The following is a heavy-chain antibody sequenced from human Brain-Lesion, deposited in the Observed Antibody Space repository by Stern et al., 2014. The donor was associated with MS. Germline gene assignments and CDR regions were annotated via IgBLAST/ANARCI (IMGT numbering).Heavy chain of an antibody. J-gene: IGHJ4*02. CDR1: GGPISSHSYY. D-gene: IGHD4-17*01. CDR2: IYATGNT. CDR3: ARDYGDLEFDL. Sequence: QVQLQQSGPGLVKPSQTLSLTCTVSGGPISSHSYYWSWIRQPAGKGLEWIGRIYATGNTNYNPSLKSRFSISVDTSKNQLSLRLSSVTASDTAVYYCARDYGDLEFDLWGQGTLVTVSS. V-gene: IGHV4-61*02.